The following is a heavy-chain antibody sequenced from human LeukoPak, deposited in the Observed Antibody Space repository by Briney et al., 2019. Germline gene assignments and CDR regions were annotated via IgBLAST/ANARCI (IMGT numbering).Heavy chain of an antibody. Sequence: SGTLSPTRTVSVGSISRELLQWVRQPPGQGVEGIGYIYYSGSNNYNPSLKSRVTISIDTSKNQFSLKLTSVTAADTAVYYCATRGYWGQGTLVTVSS. CDR3: ATRGY. CDR2: IYYSGSN. D-gene: IGHD3-10*01. CDR1: VGSISREL. J-gene: IGHJ4*02. V-gene: IGHV4-59*08.